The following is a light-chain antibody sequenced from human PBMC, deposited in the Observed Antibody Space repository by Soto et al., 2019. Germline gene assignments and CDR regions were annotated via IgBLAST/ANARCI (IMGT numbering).Light chain of an antibody. CDR3: QQYGTSPWT. V-gene: IGKV3-20*01. Sequence: VLTQPPGTLSLSPAGRATLSCRASQSVTMGYLAWSQQKPGQAPRLLSYGARTRVTGVPNRFSASGSGTDFSLTISRLEPEAVAVYYCQQYGTSPWTFGQGTKVDIK. CDR1: QSVTMGY. J-gene: IGKJ1*01. CDR2: GAR.